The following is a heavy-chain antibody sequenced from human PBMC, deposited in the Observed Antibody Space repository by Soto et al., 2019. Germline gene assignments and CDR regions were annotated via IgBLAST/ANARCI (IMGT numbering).Heavy chain of an antibody. J-gene: IGHJ4*02. D-gene: IGHD1-1*01. CDR1: GGTFASYW. V-gene: IGHV5-10-1*01. CDR3: EGSSKSATHDPFAS. CDR2: IDPSDSYT. Sequence: GDSLKISCKGSGGTFASYWISWVRQMPGKGLEWMGRIDPSDSYTNYSPSFQGHVTISADKSVSTVYLQWSSLKASDTAMYYCEGSSKSATHDPFASWGRGALGTVS.